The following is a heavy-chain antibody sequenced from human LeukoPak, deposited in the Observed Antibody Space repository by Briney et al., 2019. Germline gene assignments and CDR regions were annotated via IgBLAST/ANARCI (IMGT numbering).Heavy chain of an antibody. V-gene: IGHV3-23*01. Sequence: GGSPRLSCAASGFTFSSYAMSWVRQAPGKGLEWVSAISGSGGSTYYADSVKGRFTISRDNSKNTLYLQMNSLRAEDTAVYYCAKGGAYGPGCYFDYWGQGTLVTVSS. J-gene: IGHJ4*02. D-gene: IGHD3-10*01. CDR2: ISGSGGST. CDR1: GFTFSSYA. CDR3: AKGGAYGPGCYFDY.